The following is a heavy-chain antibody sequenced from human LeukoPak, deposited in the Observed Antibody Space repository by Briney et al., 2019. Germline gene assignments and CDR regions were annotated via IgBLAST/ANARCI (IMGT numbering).Heavy chain of an antibody. CDR3: ARDVITMIVVGDDASDI. Sequence: ASVKVSCKASGYTFTSYGISWVRQATGQGLEWMGWISAYNGNTNYAQKLQGRVTMTTDTSTSTAYMELRSLRSDDTAVYYCARDVITMIVVGDDASDIWGQGTMVTVSS. CDR2: ISAYNGNT. V-gene: IGHV1-18*01. J-gene: IGHJ3*02. D-gene: IGHD3-22*01. CDR1: GYTFTSYG.